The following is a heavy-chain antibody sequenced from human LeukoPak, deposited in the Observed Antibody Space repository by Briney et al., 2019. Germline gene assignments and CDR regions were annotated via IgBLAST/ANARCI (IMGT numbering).Heavy chain of an antibody. CDR2: MYYSGVT. V-gene: IGHV4-59*08. J-gene: IGHJ4*02. Sequence: SETLSLTCTVSGVSIGAYYWTWIRQPPGKGLEWVGYMYYSGVTNYNPSLKSRVTISVDTSKNQISLKLSSVTAADTAVYYCARHFQWLTPNFDYWGQGTLVTVSS. D-gene: IGHD6-19*01. CDR1: GVSIGAYY. CDR3: ARHFQWLTPNFDY.